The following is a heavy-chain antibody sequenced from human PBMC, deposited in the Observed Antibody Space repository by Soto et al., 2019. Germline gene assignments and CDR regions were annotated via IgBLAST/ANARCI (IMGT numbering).Heavy chain of an antibody. CDR1: GFTFTNYW. J-gene: IGHJ4*02. CDR2: IDVVGTGT. CDR3: TTVFEY. Sequence: GGSLRLSCAASGFTFTNYWMHWVRQVPGQGLVWVSRIDVVGTGTSYSDSVRGRFTISRDNAENMLYLQMNSLRAEDTAVYYCTTVFEYWCQGTLVTVSS. V-gene: IGHV3-74*01.